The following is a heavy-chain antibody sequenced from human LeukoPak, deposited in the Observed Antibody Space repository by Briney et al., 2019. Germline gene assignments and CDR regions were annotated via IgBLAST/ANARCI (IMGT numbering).Heavy chain of an antibody. Sequence: GESLKISCKTSGYTFTSYWIGWVRQMPGKGLEWMAIIYPRDSDTRFSPSFQGQVTFSVDKSINTAYLQWSSLKASDTAMYYCARGVDSGRPRDAFDIWGQGTKVTVSS. CDR3: ARGVDSGRPRDAFDI. CDR2: IYPRDSDT. CDR1: GYTFTSYW. V-gene: IGHV5-51*01. J-gene: IGHJ3*02. D-gene: IGHD3-10*01.